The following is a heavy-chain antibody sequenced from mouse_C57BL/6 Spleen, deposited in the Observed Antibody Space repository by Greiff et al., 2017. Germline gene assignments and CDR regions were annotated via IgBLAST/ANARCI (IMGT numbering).Heavy chain of an antibody. CDR2: INPYNGGT. V-gene: IGHV1-19*01. D-gene: IGHD1-1*01. CDR1: GYTFTDYY. J-gene: IGHJ2*01. CDR3: ANYYDYFDY. Sequence: LVEPGASVKMSCKASGYTFTDYYMNWVKQSHGKSLEWIGVINPYNGGTSYNQKFKGKATLTVDKSSSTAYMELNSLTSEDSAVYYCANYYDYFDYWGQGTTLTVSS.